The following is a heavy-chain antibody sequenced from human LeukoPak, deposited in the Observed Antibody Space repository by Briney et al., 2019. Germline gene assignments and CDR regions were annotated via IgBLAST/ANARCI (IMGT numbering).Heavy chain of an antibody. CDR2: VKQDGSEK. J-gene: IGHJ4*02. V-gene: IGHV3-7*01. CDR1: GFTFSSYW. CDR3: ARVDYGGYAGEDY. D-gene: IGHD4-17*01. Sequence: PGGSLRLSCAASGFTFSSYWMSWVRQAPGKGLEWVANVKQDGSEKYYVDSVKGRFTISRDNAQNSLYLQMNSLRAEDTAVYYCARVDYGGYAGEDYWGQGTLVTVSS.